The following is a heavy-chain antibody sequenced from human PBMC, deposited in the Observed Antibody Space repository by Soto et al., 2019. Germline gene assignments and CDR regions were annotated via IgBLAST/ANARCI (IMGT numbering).Heavy chain of an antibody. Sequence: QVQLVQSGAEVKKPGYSVKVYCKASGGTFSSFTISWVRQAPGQGLEWMGGIIPRYGTANYAQKFQGRVTITADASTRTAYMELSSLRSEDTAVYYFAKERRADWESYYYYAMDVWGQGTTVTGSS. CDR2: IIPRYGTA. CDR3: AKERRADWESYYYYAMDV. J-gene: IGHJ6*02. CDR1: GGTFSSFT. V-gene: IGHV1-69*01. D-gene: IGHD1-26*01.